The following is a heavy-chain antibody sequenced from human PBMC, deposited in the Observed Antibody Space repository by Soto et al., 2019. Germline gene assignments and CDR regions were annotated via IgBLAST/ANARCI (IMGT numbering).Heavy chain of an antibody. CDR3: ARAHYNWNYDYFDY. CDR2: INPNSGGT. Sequence: ASVKVSCKASGYTFTGYYMHWVRQAPGQGLEWMGGINPNSGGTNYAQKFQGWVTMTRDTSISTAYMELSRLRSDDTAVYYCARAHYNWNYDYFDYWGQGTLVTVSS. J-gene: IGHJ4*02. D-gene: IGHD1-7*01. CDR1: GYTFTGYY. V-gene: IGHV1-2*04.